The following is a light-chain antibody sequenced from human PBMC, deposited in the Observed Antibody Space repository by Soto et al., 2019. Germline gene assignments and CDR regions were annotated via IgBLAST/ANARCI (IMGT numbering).Light chain of an antibody. Sequence: SQMPLSPTTLSSSVGDRVTITFPASQSISSYLNWYQQKPGKAPKLLIYAASSLQSGVPSRFSGSGSGTDFTLTISSLQPEDFATYYCQQSYSTPRTFGQGTKVDI. CDR3: QQSYSTPRT. CDR1: QSISSY. CDR2: AAS. V-gene: IGKV1-39*01. J-gene: IGKJ1*01.